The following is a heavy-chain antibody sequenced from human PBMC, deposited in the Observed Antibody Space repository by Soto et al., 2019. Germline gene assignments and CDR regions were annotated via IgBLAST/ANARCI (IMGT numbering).Heavy chain of an antibody. V-gene: IGHV3-21*01. CDR1: GFTFSSYN. Sequence: GGSLRLSCAASGFTFSSYNMNWVRQAPGKGMEWVSSISSSSSYIYYADSVNGRFTISRANAKNSLYLHMNSLRDEDTAVYYCSRDLTGGLDYWGQGTLVTVSS. CDR3: SRDLTGGLDY. D-gene: IGHD7-27*01. J-gene: IGHJ4*02. CDR2: ISSSSSYI.